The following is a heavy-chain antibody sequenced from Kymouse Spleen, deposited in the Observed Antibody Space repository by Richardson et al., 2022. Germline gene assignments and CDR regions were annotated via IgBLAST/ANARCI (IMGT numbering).Heavy chain of an antibody. Sequence: EVQLVESGGGLVQPGGSLRLSCAASGFTFSSYDMHWVRQATGKGLEWVSAIGTAGDTYYPGSVKGRFTISRENAKNSLYLQMNSLRAGDTAVYYCARVPYSSDYYFDYWGQGTLVTVSS. CDR3: ARVPYSSDYYFDY. CDR2: IGTAGDT. CDR1: GFTFSSYD. D-gene: IGHD6-19*01. V-gene: IGHV3-13*01. J-gene: IGHJ4*02.